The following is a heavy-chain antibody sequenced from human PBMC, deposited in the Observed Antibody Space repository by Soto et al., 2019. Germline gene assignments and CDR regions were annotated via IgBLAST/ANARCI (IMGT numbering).Heavy chain of an antibody. D-gene: IGHD4-17*01. V-gene: IGHV3-23*01. CDR1: GFTFSSFA. CDR3: AKPRSIGDYGNSGDY. J-gene: IGHJ4*02. Sequence: EVQLLESGGGLVQPGGSLRLSCAASGFTFSSFAVSWVRQAPGKGLEWVSAISGSGGSTYYADSVKGRFTISRDNSKKALYLQMNSLRAEDTAIYYCAKPRSIGDYGNSGDYRGQGTLVTGSS. CDR2: ISGSGGST.